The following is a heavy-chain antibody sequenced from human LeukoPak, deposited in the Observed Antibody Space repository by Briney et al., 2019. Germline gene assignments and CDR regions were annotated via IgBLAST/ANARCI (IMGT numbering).Heavy chain of an antibody. CDR1: GGSISSGGYS. CDR3: ARAYSRRILTGYYLAALDPVDDAFDI. J-gene: IGHJ3*02. D-gene: IGHD3-9*01. V-gene: IGHV4-30-2*01. Sequence: SQTLSLTCAVSGGSISSGGYSWSWIRQPPGKGLEWIGYIYHSGSTYYNPSLKSRVTISVDRSKNQFSLKLSSVTAADTAVYYCARAYSRRILTGYYLAALDPVDDAFDIWGQGTMVTVSS. CDR2: IYHSGST.